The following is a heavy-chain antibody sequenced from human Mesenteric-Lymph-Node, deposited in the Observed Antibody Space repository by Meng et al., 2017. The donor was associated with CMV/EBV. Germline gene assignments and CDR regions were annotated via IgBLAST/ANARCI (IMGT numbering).Heavy chain of an antibody. CDR3: ARLPSAAADFAF. Sequence: GGSLRLSCAVSGFTISNYAMTWVRQAPGKGLEWVSAIGGSGGITYYADSVKGRFTISRDNSKNSLYVQMHSLRAEDTAVYSCARLPSAAADFAFWGPGTLVTVSS. CDR1: GFTISNYA. D-gene: IGHD6-13*01. J-gene: IGHJ4*02. V-gene: IGHV3-23*01. CDR2: IGGSGGIT.